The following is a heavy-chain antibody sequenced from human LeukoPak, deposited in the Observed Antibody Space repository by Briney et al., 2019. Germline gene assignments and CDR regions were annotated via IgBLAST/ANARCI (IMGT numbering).Heavy chain of an antibody. CDR3: ARILGYCSGGSCYSGRLDY. CDR2: ISSNGGST. J-gene: IGHJ4*02. CDR1: GFTFSSYA. V-gene: IGHV3-64D*09. Sequence: GGSLRLSCSASGFTFSSYAMHWVRQAPGKGLEYVSAISSNGGSTYYADSVEGRFTISRDNSKNTLYLQMSSLRTEDTAVYYCARILGYCSGGSCYSGRLDYWGQGTLVTVSS. D-gene: IGHD2-15*01.